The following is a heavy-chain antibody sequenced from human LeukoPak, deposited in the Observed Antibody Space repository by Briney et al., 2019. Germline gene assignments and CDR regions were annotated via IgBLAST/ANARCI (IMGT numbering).Heavy chain of an antibody. CDR2: ISGSGGST. CDR3: IRGGLQVSGIDAFDI. Sequence: GGSLRLSCAASGFTFSSYAMSWVRQAPGKGLEWVSAISGSGGSTYYADSVKGRFTISRENAKNSMYLQMNSLKDGDTAVYYCIRGGLQVSGIDAFDIWGQGTMVTVSS. D-gene: IGHD5/OR15-5a*01. CDR1: GFTFSSYA. V-gene: IGHV3-23*01. J-gene: IGHJ3*02.